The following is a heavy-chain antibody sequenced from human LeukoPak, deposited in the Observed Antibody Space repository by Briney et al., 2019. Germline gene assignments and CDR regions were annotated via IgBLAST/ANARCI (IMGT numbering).Heavy chain of an antibody. D-gene: IGHD3-10*01. V-gene: IGHV3-74*01. CDR2: INSDGINT. J-gene: IGHJ4*02. CDR1: GFTFSSYS. CDR3: ARYYRLDY. Sequence: GGSLRLSCAASGFTFSSYSMNWVRQAPGKGLVWVSRINSDGINTSYADSVKGRFTISRDNSKNTLYLQMNSLRADDTAVYYCARYYRLDYWGQGTLVTVSS.